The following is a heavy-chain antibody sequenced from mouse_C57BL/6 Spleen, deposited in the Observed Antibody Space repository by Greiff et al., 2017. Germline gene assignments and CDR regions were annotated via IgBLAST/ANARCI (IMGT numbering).Heavy chain of an antibody. V-gene: IGHV1-52*01. D-gene: IGHD2-4*01. Sequence: QVQLQQPGAELVRPGSSVKLSCKASGYTFTSYWMHWVKQRPIQGLEWIGNIDPSDSETHYNQKFKDKATLTVDKSSSTAYMQLSSLTSEDSAVYYCARSYYDYDRYAMDYWGQGTSVTVSS. CDR1: GYTFTSYW. CDR3: ARSYYDYDRYAMDY. J-gene: IGHJ4*01. CDR2: IDPSDSET.